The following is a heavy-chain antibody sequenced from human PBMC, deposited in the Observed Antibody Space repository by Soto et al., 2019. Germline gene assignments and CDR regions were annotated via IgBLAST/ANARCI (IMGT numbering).Heavy chain of an antibody. D-gene: IGHD4-17*01. CDR3: AREDYGDYGFDY. CDR2: IKQDGSEK. CDR1: GFIFSTYW. V-gene: IGHV3-7*04. J-gene: IGHJ4*02. Sequence: EVQLVESGGGLVQPGGSLRLSCAASGFIFSTYWMSWVHQAPGKGLEWVANIKQDGSEKYYVDSVKGRFTISRDNANNSLYLQMNSLRAEDTAVYYCAREDYGDYGFDYWGQGTLVTVSS.